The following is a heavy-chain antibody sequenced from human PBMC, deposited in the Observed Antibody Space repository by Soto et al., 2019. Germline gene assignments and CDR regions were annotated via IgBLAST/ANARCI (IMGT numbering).Heavy chain of an antibody. D-gene: IGHD4-4*01. J-gene: IGHJ4*02. V-gene: IGHV3-64*01. CDR1: GFTFSSYA. CDR2: ITSNGDST. Sequence: GGSLRLSCAASGFTFSSYAMHWVRQAPGKGLEYVSAITSNGDSTYYANSVKGRFTISRDNSKNTLYLQMGSLRAEDMAVYYCARGAGGNYDYWGQGTLVTVSS. CDR3: ARGAGGNYDY.